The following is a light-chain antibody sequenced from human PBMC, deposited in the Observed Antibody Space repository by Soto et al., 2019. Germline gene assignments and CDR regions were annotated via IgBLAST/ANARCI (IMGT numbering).Light chain of an antibody. CDR3: QQRSNWPPN. J-gene: IGKJ5*01. Sequence: EIVLTQSPATLSLSPGERATLSCRASQSFRGLLAWYQQKPGQAPRLLIYDAYNRATGIPPRFSGSGSGTDFTLTISSLEPEDFAVYYCQQRSNWPPNFGQGTRLEIK. V-gene: IGKV3-11*01. CDR2: DAY. CDR1: QSFRGL.